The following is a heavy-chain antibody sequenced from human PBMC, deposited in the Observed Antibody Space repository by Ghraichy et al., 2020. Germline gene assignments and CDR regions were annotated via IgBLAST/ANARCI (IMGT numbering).Heavy chain of an antibody. Sequence: ASVKVSCKASGYTFTSYDINWVRQATGQGLEWMGWINPNSGNTGYAQKFQGRVTMTRNTSISTAYMELSSLRSEDTAVYYCARGGDFWSGYQYYYYYGMDVWGQGTTVTVSS. J-gene: IGHJ6*02. V-gene: IGHV1-8*01. CDR1: GYTFTSYD. CDR3: ARGGDFWSGYQYYYYYGMDV. CDR2: INPNSGNT. D-gene: IGHD3-3*01.